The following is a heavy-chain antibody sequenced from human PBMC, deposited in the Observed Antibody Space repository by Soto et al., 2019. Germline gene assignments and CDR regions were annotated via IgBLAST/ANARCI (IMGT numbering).Heavy chain of an antibody. V-gene: IGHV1-8*01. Sequence: ASVKVSCTASGYTFTIYDINWVRQATGQGLEWMGWMNPNSGNTGYAQKFQGRVTMTRNTSISTAYMELSSLRSEDTAVYYCARGHPGIAAAGKKDWGQGTLVTVSS. J-gene: IGHJ4*02. CDR3: ARGHPGIAAAGKKD. D-gene: IGHD6-13*01. CDR2: MNPNSGNT. CDR1: GYTFTIYD.